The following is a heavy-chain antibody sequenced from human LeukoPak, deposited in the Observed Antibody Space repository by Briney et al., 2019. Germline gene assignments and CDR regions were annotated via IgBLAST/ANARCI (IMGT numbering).Heavy chain of an antibody. V-gene: IGHV3-23*01. D-gene: IGHD6-25*01. CDR2: ISGSGAST. J-gene: IGHJ4*02. CDR1: GFTFSNYA. CDR3: APDLRGSASSLDD. Sequence: GGSLRLSCAASGFTFSNYAMRWVRRAPGKGLEWVSLISGSGASTYYPDSVKGRFTISRDNSKNTLSLQMNSLRAEDTAVYYCAPDLRGSASSLDDWGQGTLVTVSS.